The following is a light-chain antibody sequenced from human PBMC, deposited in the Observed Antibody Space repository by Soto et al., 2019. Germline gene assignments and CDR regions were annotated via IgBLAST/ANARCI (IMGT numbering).Light chain of an antibody. V-gene: IGLV3-21*02. CDR3: QVWDSSSDHVV. CDR1: NIGSKS. Sequence: SYELTQPPSVSVAPGQTARITCGGNNIGSKSVHWFQQKPDQAPVLVVYDDSDRPSGIPERFSGSNSGNTATLTISRVDTGDEADFYCQVWDSSSDHVVFGGGTKLTVL. J-gene: IGLJ2*01. CDR2: DDS.